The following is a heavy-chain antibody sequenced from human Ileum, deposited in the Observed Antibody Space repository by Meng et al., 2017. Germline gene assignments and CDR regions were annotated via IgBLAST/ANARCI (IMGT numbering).Heavy chain of an antibody. Sequence: QLVELGSEVKNPGPSGKFSCATSAYTFVAYAMHWVRQAPGQRLEWMGWIYTGNGNTKYSQKFQDRVTFTRDTSATTVYMELTSLTSEDTAVYYCARGDPTTPNWLDPWGQGSLVTVSS. V-gene: IGHV1-3*04. CDR2: IYTGNGNT. CDR1: AYTFVAYA. D-gene: IGHD1-26*01. CDR3: ARGDPTTPNWLDP. J-gene: IGHJ5*02.